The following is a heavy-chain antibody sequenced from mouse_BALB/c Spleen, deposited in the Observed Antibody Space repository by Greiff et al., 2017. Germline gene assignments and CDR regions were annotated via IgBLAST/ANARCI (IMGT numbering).Heavy chain of an antibody. CDR2: ISYSGST. V-gene: IGHV3-8*02. D-gene: IGHD1-1*01. CDR3: ARSSSYYPCWYFEV. Sequence: DVKLVESGPSLVKPSQTLSLTCSVTGDSITSGYWNWIRKFPGNKLEYMGHISYSGSTYYNPSLKSRISITRDTSKNQYYLQLNSVTTVDTATYYCARSSSYYPCWYFEVWGGGTTVTVSS. CDR1: GDSITSGY. J-gene: IGHJ1*01.